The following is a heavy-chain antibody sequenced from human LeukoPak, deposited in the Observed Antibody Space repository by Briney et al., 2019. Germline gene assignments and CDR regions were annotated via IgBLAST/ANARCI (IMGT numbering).Heavy chain of an antibody. J-gene: IGHJ4*02. Sequence: PSETLSLTCNVSGGSISSSTYYWGWIRQPPGKGLEWIGNIYNSGSTSYNPSLKSRVTISVDTSKNQFSLKLTSVTAADTAVYYCARHESIVVVVAARGFDSWGQGTLVTVS. CDR2: IYNSGST. CDR1: GGSISSSTYY. CDR3: ARHESIVVVVAARGFDS. V-gene: IGHV4-39*01. D-gene: IGHD2-15*01.